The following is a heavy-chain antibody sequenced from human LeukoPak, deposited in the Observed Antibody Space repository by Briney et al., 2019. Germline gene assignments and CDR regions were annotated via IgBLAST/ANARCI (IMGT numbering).Heavy chain of an antibody. CDR2: INHSGST. Sequence: PSETLSLTCAVYGGSFSGYYWSWIRQPPGKGMEWIGEINHSGSTDYNPSLKSRVTISVDTSKNQFSLQLNSVTPEDTAVYYCAISLIAVAGMWSWFDPWGQGTLVTVSS. CDR3: AISLIAVAGMWSWFDP. V-gene: IGHV4-34*01. CDR1: GGSFSGYY. D-gene: IGHD6-19*01. J-gene: IGHJ5*02.